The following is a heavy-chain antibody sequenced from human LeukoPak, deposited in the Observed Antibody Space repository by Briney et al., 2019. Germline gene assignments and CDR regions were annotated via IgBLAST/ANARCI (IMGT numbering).Heavy chain of an antibody. V-gene: IGHV4-4*07. Sequence: SETLSLXCTVSGGSNSSYYWNSYYWNWIRQPAGKGLEWIGRIYTSGSTNYNPSLKSRVTMSVDTSKNQVSLKVSSVTAADTAVYYCASVDTTMLRHAFDIWGQGTMVTVSS. D-gene: IGHD5-18*01. J-gene: IGHJ3*02. CDR3: ASVDTTMLRHAFDI. CDR2: IYTSGST. CDR1: GGSNSSYYWNSYY.